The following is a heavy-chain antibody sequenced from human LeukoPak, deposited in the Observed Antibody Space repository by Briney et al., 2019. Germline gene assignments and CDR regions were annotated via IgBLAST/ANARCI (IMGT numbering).Heavy chain of an antibody. J-gene: IGHJ3*02. CDR2: ISGSGGST. CDR1: GFTFSDYY. D-gene: IGHD4-23*01. V-gene: IGHV3-23*01. CDR3: AKDQRTVVDAFDI. Sequence: GGSLRLSCAASGFTFSDYYMSWIRQAPGKGLEWVSAISGSGGSTYYADSVKGRFTISRDNSKNTLYLQMNSLRAEDTAVYYCAKDQRTVVDAFDIWGQGTMVTVSS.